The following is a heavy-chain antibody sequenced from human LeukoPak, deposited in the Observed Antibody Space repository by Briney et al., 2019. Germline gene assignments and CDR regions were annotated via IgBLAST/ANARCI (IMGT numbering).Heavy chain of an antibody. V-gene: IGHV4-31*03. D-gene: IGHD3-10*01. Sequence: SQTLSLTCTVSGGSISSGGYYWSWIRQHPGKGLEWIGYIYYSGSTYYNPSLKSRVTISVDTSKNQFSLKLSSVTAADTAVYYCARLYCYGSGSPYGMDVWGQGTTVTVSS. J-gene: IGHJ6*02. CDR2: IYYSGST. CDR1: GGSISSGGYY. CDR3: ARLYCYGSGSPYGMDV.